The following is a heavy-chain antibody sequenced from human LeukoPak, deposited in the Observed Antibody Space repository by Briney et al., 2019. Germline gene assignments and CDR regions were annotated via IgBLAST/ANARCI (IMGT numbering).Heavy chain of an antibody. Sequence: ASVKVSCKASGYTFTSYGIGWVRQAPGQGLEWMGWISAYNGNTNYAQKLQGRVTMTTDTSTSTAYMELRSLRSDDTAVYYCARDKGPDYYYGMDVWGQGTTVTVSS. CDR2: ISAYNGNT. CDR3: ARDKGPDYYYGMDV. V-gene: IGHV1-18*01. J-gene: IGHJ6*02. CDR1: GYTFTSYG.